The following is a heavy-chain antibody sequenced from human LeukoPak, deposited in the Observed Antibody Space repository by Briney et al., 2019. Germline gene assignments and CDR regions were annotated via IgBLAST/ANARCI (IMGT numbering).Heavy chain of an antibody. CDR2: INSDGTNI. V-gene: IGHV3-74*01. J-gene: IGHJ4*02. D-gene: IGHD3-22*01. CDR1: GFSFSNYW. CDR3: ARDPHYDSSGYYDY. Sequence: GGSLRLACAASGFSFSNYWMHWVRQAPGKGLVWVSRINSDGTNIRYADSVKGRFTISRDNAKNSLYLQMNSLRAEDTAVYYCARDPHYDSSGYYDYWGQGTLVTVSS.